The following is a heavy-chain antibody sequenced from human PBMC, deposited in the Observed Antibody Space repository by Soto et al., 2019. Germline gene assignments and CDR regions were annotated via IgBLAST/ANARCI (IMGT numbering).Heavy chain of an antibody. Sequence: ASVKVSCKASGYTFTSYGISWVRQAPGQGLEWMGCISAYNGNTNYAQKLQGRVTMTTDTSTSTAYMELRSLRSDDTAVYYCARGLGINYYGSGSYYRGNRYYYMDVWGKGTTVTVSS. CDR2: ISAYNGNT. V-gene: IGHV1-18*01. D-gene: IGHD3-10*01. J-gene: IGHJ6*03. CDR1: GYTFTSYG. CDR3: ARGLGINYYGSGSYYRGNRYYYMDV.